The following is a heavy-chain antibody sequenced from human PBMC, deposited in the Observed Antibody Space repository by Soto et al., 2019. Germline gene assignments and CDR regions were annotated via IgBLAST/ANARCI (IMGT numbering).Heavy chain of an antibody. V-gene: IGHV3-23*01. J-gene: IGHJ6*02. CDR3: AKGGATNDYYYGMDV. D-gene: IGHD1-26*01. Sequence: EVQLLESGGGLVQPGGSLRLSCAASGFTFSSYAMSWVRQAPGKGLEWVSAISGSGGSTYYADSVKGRSTTSRDNTKNTLYLQMNSLRAEDTAVYYCAKGGATNDYYYGMDVWGQGTTVTVSS. CDR2: ISGSGGST. CDR1: GFTFSSYA.